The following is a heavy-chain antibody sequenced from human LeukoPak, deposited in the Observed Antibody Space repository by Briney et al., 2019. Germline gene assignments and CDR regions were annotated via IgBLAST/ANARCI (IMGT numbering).Heavy chain of an antibody. CDR3: AKGSERMITFGGVFDY. V-gene: IGHV3-23*01. D-gene: IGHD3-16*01. J-gene: IGHJ4*02. CDR2: ISGSGGST. Sequence: PGGSLRLSCAASGFTFSNYAMSWVRQAPGKGLKWVSAISGSGGSTYYADSVKGRFTISRDNSKNTLYLQMNSLRAEDTAVYYCAKGSERMITFGGVFDYWGQGTLVTVSS. CDR1: GFTFSNYA.